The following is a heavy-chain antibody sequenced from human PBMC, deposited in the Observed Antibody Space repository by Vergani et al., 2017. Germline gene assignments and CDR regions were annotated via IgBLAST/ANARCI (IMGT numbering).Heavy chain of an antibody. D-gene: IGHD2-21*01. CDR1: ESSFISNE. CDR3: TGHVPCGDGACLHFDH. Sequence: EVMLVQSGAEVKKPGESLKISCKYSESSFISNEIAWVRQMSGKGLQWMGNINPIDSKIAYSPSFQGQAIMSLDKSITTAYLQWRILKASDTAIYYCTGHVPCGDGACLHFDHWCQGTQVTVSS. CDR2: INPIDSKI. J-gene: IGHJ4*02. V-gene: IGHV5-51*01.